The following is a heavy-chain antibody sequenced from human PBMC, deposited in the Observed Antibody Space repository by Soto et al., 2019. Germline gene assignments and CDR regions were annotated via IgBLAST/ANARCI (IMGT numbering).Heavy chain of an antibody. Sequence: PSETLSLTCAVYGGSFSGYYWTWIRQPPGTGLEWIGEINHSGSTNYNPSLKSRVTISVDTSKNQFSLKLTSVTAADTAVYYCARHKWWSCYFFDYWGQGALVTVSS. D-gene: IGHD2-15*01. CDR2: INHSGST. J-gene: IGHJ4*02. V-gene: IGHV4-34*01. CDR3: ARHKWWSCYFFDY. CDR1: GGSFSGYY.